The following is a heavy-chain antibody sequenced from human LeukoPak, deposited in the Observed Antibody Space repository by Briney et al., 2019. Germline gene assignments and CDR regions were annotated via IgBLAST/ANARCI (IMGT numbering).Heavy chain of an antibody. V-gene: IGHV3-23*01. CDR1: GFTFNSYV. J-gene: IGHJ4*02. CDR2: ISTRGGST. Sequence: GGSLRLSCAASGFTFNSYVMSWVRQTPGRGLEWVSYISTRGGSTYYADSVKGRFTISRDNSKNTLNLQMNSLRAEDTAVYYCAKGRPYGDYVSDFDYWGQGTLVTVSS. D-gene: IGHD4-17*01. CDR3: AKGRPYGDYVSDFDY.